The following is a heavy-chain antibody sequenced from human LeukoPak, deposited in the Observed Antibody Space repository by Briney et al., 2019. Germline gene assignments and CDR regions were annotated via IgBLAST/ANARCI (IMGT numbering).Heavy chain of an antibody. Sequence: KPSETLSLTCTLSGRSITSSDYYWDWIRQPPGKGLEGIETIYYSGKSYYNPSLKSRVTISVDTSNNQFSLRLRSVTAADTTVYYCARQRGWGNCAFDIWGQGTVVTVSS. CDR3: ARQRGWGNCAFDI. CDR2: IYYSGKS. V-gene: IGHV4-39*01. J-gene: IGHJ3*02. CDR1: GRSITSSDYY. D-gene: IGHD3-10*01.